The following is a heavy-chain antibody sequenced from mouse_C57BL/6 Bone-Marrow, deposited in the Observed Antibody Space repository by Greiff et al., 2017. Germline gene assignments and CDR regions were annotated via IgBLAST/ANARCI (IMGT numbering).Heavy chain of an antibody. CDR1: GYTFTSYG. J-gene: IGHJ3*01. CDR3: ARGIYYDFTWFAY. D-gene: IGHD2-4*01. Sequence: VQLQQSGAELARPGASVKLSCKASGYTFTSYGISWVRQRTGQGLEWIGEIYPRSGNTYYNEKFKGKATLTADKSSSTAYMELRSLTSADSAVYVCARGIYYDFTWFAYWGQGTLVTVSA. V-gene: IGHV1-81*01. CDR2: IYPRSGNT.